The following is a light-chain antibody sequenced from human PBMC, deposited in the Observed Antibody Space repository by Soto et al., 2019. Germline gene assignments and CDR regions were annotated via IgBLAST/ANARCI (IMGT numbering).Light chain of an antibody. CDR2: EVS. CDR3: CSYTSSAPRV. V-gene: IGLV2-14*01. CDR1: SNDVGGYDY. J-gene: IGLJ3*02. Sequence: QSALTQPASVSGSPGQSITISCTGTSNDVGGYDYVSWYQQHPGKAPKVMIYEVSYRPSGVPTRFSGSKSGNTASLTISGLQAEDEADYYCCSYTSSAPRVFGGGTKLTVL.